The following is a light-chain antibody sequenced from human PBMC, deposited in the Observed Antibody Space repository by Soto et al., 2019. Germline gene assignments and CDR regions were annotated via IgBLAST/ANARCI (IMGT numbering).Light chain of an antibody. CDR3: QQLFDSPIT. Sequence: DIQMTQSPSSLSASVGDRVTITCRASQGISHYLAWYQQKPGKVPKLLIYAASTLQSGVPSRFSGSGSGTDFTLTISSLQPEDVATYYCQQLFDSPITFGQGTRLEIK. J-gene: IGKJ5*01. CDR1: QGISHY. V-gene: IGKV1-27*01. CDR2: AAS.